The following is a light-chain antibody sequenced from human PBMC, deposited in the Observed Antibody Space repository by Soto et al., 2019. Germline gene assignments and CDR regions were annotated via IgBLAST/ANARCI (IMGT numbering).Light chain of an antibody. V-gene: IGLV2-14*01. CDR3: CSYTTSNTRQIV. CDR1: SSDVGGYNY. CDR2: DVS. J-gene: IGLJ1*01. Sequence: QSVLTQPASVSGSPGQSITISCTGTSSDVGGYNYVSWYQQHPGKAPKFMIYDVSNRPPGVSTRFSGSKSGNTASLTISGLQAEDEADYYCCSYTTSNTRQIVFGTGTKVTVL.